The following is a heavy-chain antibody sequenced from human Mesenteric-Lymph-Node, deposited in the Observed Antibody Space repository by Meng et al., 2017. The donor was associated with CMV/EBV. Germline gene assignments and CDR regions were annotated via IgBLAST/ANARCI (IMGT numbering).Heavy chain of an antibody. CDR2: VDQNNGDT. J-gene: IGHJ4*02. D-gene: IGHD1-26*01. V-gene: IGHV1-2*02. Sequence: ASGYSCAGYSLHWVPQAPGQGLVVMVWVDQNNGDTKYAQSCHGRITVTGDTSVNTTYMKLTRLKSADTATYYCASSMNRLLFGSRQYWGLGALVTVSS. CDR1: GYSCAGYS. CDR3: ASSMNRLLFGSRQY.